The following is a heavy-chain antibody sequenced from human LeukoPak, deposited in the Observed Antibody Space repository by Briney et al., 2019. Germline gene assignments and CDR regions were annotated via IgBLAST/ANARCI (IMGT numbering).Heavy chain of an antibody. J-gene: IGHJ5*02. V-gene: IGHV5-51*01. Sequence: ASVKISCQASGYSFTSSWIGWARQMPGKGLEWMAIINPGDSDTRYSPSFQGQVTISADKSISTVYLQWGSLKASDTAMYYCARQPGAWWFDPWGQGTLVTVSS. CDR1: GYSFTSSW. CDR3: ARQPGAWWFDP. D-gene: IGHD3-10*01. CDR2: INPGDSDT.